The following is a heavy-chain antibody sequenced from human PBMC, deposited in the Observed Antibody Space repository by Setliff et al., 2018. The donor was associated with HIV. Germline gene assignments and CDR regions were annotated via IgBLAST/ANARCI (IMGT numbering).Heavy chain of an antibody. CDR1: GGSLTSYY. D-gene: IGHD6-19*01. J-gene: IGHJ6*03. V-gene: IGHV4-59*01. CDR2: AFYSGTT. CDR3: ARSDGGAVAVDYYYYYMDV. Sequence: SETLSLTCIVSGGSLTSYYWSWIRQAPGKGLEWIGYAFYSGTTNYNPSLKSRVTISVETSKNQFSLKLSSVTAADTAVYYCARSDGGAVAVDYYYYYMDVWGKGTTVT.